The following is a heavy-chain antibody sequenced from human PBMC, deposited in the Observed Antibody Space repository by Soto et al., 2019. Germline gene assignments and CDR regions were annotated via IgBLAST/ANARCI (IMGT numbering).Heavy chain of an antibody. CDR1: GYTFSDYY. J-gene: IGHJ6*03. D-gene: IGHD5-12*01. V-gene: IGHV1-2*04. CDR2: INPNSGGT. Sequence: QVQLVQSGAEVKKPGASVKVSCKASGYTFSDYYIHWMRQAPGQGLEWMGWINPNSGGTKYAHKFQGWVTMTRDTSIKTAYMVLSRLTSDDTAVYYCARESGGATATLDYYYFYMDVWGKGTTVTVSS. CDR3: ARESGGATATLDYYYFYMDV.